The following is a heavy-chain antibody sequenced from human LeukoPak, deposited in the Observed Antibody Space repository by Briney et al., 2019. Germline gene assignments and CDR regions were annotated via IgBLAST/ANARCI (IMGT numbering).Heavy chain of an antibody. J-gene: IGHJ4*02. CDR2: INHSGST. Sequence: SETLSLTCAVYGGSFSGYYWSWIRQPPGKGLEWIGEINHSGSTNYNPSLKSRATISVDTSKNQFSLKLSSVTAADTAVYYCARGDVVGATTSFDYWGQGTLVTVSS. CDR1: GGSFSGYY. D-gene: IGHD1-26*01. CDR3: ARGDVVGATTSFDY. V-gene: IGHV4-34*01.